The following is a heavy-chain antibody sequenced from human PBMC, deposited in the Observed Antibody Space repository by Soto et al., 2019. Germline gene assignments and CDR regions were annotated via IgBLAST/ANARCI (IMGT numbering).Heavy chain of an antibody. D-gene: IGHD2-2*02. J-gene: IGHJ4*02. CDR1: GFNFNNAW. CDR2: AKSNGESRTT. V-gene: IGHV3-15*01. Sequence: AGSLTLSCAASGFNFNNAWLSWVRQTPARGLEWVGRAKSNGESRTTDYTAPVEGTFTGSRDDSKETLYIEMNNLIIEETAVYFCVTEWMFCSGSGCYNKFNYWGQGTLVTVSS. CDR3: VTEWMFCSGSGCYNKFNY.